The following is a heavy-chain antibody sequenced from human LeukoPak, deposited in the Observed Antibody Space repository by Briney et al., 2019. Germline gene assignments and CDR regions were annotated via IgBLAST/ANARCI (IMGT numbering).Heavy chain of an antibody. D-gene: IGHD1-20*01. Sequence: GGSLRLSCAASGFTFSSYSMNWVRQAPGKGLEWISYISSGSRTIYYADFVKGRFTVSRDNAKNSLYLQMRSLRDEDTAVYYCARESITGRRDFDNWGQGTLVTVSS. CDR3: ARESITGRRDFDN. CDR2: ISSGSRTI. V-gene: IGHV3-48*02. CDR1: GFTFSSYS. J-gene: IGHJ4*02.